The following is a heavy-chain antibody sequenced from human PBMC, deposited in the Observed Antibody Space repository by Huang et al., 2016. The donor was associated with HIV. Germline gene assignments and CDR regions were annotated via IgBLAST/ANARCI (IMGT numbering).Heavy chain of an antibody. V-gene: IGHV1-69*13. Sequence: QVLLVQSGAEVRKPGSSVKVSCTAFGGTFSSYAISWVRQAPGQGIEWMGVFTPIFGTAKYTQKFQGRVTITGDESTNTGYMEVTMLTTEDTAVYYCARTAYSYGFRQGYNWFDPWGQGTPVTVSS. CDR2: FTPIFGTA. CDR1: GGTFSSYA. CDR3: ARTAYSYGFRQGYNWFDP. D-gene: IGHD5-18*01. J-gene: IGHJ5*02.